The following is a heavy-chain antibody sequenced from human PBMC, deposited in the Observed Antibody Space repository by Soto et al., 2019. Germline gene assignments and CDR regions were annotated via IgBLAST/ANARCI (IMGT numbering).Heavy chain of an antibody. Sequence: QITLKESGPTLVKPTQPLTLTCTFSGFSLNTSGVGVGWVRQPPGRALEWLAVIYWTDDKRYSPSLKSRLSITKDTSKNQVVLTMTNMDPMDTGIFFCAHKLPVTTSAFDIWGQGTRVTVSS. D-gene: IGHD4-17*01. J-gene: IGHJ3*02. CDR2: IYWTDDK. V-gene: IGHV2-5*01. CDR1: GFSLNTSGVG. CDR3: AHKLPVTTSAFDI.